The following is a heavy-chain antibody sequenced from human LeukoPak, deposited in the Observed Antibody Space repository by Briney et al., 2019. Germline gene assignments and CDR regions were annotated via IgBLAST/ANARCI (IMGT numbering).Heavy chain of an antibody. CDR1: GFTFSSYS. Sequence: GGSLRLSCAASGFTFSSYSMNWVRQAPGKGLEWVSSISSSSSYIYYADSVKGRFTISRDNAKNSLYLQMNSPRAEDTAVYYCAGVYYDSSGYYPNWFDPWGQGTLVTVSS. D-gene: IGHD3-22*01. V-gene: IGHV3-21*01. CDR2: ISSSSSYI. CDR3: AGVYYDSSGYYPNWFDP. J-gene: IGHJ5*02.